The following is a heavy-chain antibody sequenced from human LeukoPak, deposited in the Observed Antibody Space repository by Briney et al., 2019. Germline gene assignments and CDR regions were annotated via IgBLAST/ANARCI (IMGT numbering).Heavy chain of an antibody. J-gene: IGHJ4*02. CDR3: ARGVTYSYGYAADY. V-gene: IGHV3-23*01. CDR1: GVTLSNYA. Sequence: GGSLRLSCVASGVTLSNYAMSWTRQAPGKGLEWVSGISSSGSGGNTYYADSVKGRFTISRDSSRNTLFLHMNTLRAEDTAIYYCARGVTYSYGYAADYWGQGTLVTVSS. D-gene: IGHD5-18*01. CDR2: ISSSGSGGNT.